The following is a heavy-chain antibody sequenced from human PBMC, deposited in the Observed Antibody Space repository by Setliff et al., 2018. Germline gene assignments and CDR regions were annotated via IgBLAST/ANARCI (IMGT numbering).Heavy chain of an antibody. Sequence: ETLSLTCTVSGYSISSGYIWGWIRQPPGKGLEWVGNIGHTGSINYNPSLKSRLTISRDTSKNQVPLKLNSVTATDTAVYYCARDLGHGGDSDYWGQGILVTVSS. J-gene: IGHJ4*02. CDR1: GYSISSGYI. CDR2: IGHTGSI. D-gene: IGHD2-21*02. CDR3: ARDLGHGGDSDY. V-gene: IGHV4-38-2*02.